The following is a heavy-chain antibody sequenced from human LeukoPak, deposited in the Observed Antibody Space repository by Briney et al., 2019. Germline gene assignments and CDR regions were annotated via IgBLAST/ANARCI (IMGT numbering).Heavy chain of an antibody. V-gene: IGHV4-34*01. CDR1: GDSFKNYY. D-gene: IGHD3-9*01. CDR3: ARTRIAHYDILTGYYALYYFDY. CDR2: INHGGLT. Sequence: SETLSLTCAVYGDSFKNYYWTWIRQSPEKGLEWIGEINHGGLTSYNPSLESRLTLLVDTSKNQFSLKLSSVTAADTAVYYCARTRIAHYDILTGYYALYYFDYWGQGTLVTVSS. J-gene: IGHJ4*02.